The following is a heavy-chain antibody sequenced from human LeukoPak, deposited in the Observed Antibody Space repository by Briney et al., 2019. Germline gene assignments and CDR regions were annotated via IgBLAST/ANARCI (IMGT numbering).Heavy chain of an antibody. CDR3: ARGHPDILTGYYYYYYGMDV. CDR2: IIPILGIA. J-gene: IGHJ6*02. Sequence: GASVKVSCKASGGTFSSYAISWVRQAPGQGLEWMGRIIPILGIANYAQKFQGRVTITADKSTSTAYMELSSLRSEDTAVYYCARGHPDILTGYYYYYYGMDVWGQGTTVTVSS. V-gene: IGHV1-69*04. CDR1: GGTFSSYA. D-gene: IGHD3-9*01.